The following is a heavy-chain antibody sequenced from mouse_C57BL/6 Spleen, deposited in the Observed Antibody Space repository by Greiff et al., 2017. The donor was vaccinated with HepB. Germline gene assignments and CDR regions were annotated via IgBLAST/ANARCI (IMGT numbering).Heavy chain of an antibody. D-gene: IGHD2-1*01. CDR1: GYTFTDYE. Sequence: VKLVESGAELVRPGASVTLSCKASGYTFTDYEMHWVKQTPVHGLEWIGAIDPETGGTAYNQKFKGKAILTADKSSSTAYMELRSLTSEDSAVYYCTREGIYYGNYEGYWGQGTTLTVSS. CDR2: IDPETGGT. CDR3: TREGIYYGNYEGY. V-gene: IGHV1-15*01. J-gene: IGHJ2*01.